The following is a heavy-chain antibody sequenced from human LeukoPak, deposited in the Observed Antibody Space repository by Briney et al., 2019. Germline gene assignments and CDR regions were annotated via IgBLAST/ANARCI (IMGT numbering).Heavy chain of an antibody. D-gene: IGHD3-10*01. J-gene: IGHJ5*02. CDR3: ARLASYSWFDP. V-gene: IGHV4-59*08. CDR2: IYYSGST. Sequence: ASETLSLTCTVSGGSISSYYWSWIRQPPGKGLEWIGYIYYSGSTNYNPSLKSRVTISVDTSKNQFSLKLSSVTAADTAVYYCARLASYSWFDPWGQGTLVTVSS. CDR1: GGSISSYY.